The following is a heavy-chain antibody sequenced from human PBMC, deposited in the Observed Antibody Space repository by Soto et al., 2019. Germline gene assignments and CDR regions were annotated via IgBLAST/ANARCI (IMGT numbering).Heavy chain of an antibody. Sequence: PGGSLRLSCAASGFTVSSNYMSWVRQAPGKGLEWVSVIYSGGSTYYADSVKGRFTISRDNSKNTLYLQMNSLRAEDTAVYYCAKFLSSSWRYYFDYWGQGTLVTVSS. V-gene: IGHV3-53*01. CDR2: IYSGGST. J-gene: IGHJ4*02. CDR3: AKFLSSSWRYYFDY. D-gene: IGHD6-13*01. CDR1: GFTVSSNY.